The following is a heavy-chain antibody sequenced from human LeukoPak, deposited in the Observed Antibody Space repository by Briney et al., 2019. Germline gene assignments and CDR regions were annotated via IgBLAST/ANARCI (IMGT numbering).Heavy chain of an antibody. J-gene: IGHJ4*02. CDR2: IDSGGRLT. Sequence: GGSLRLSCAAAGFDFNSHSMNWVRQAPGKGLEWISHIDSGGRLTYYADSVRGRFSISRDIAKNSVFLQMNNLRVEDSAVYYCARNGLYCAGDCYEVFDSWGQGTLVTVSS. CDR3: ARNGLYCAGDCYEVFDS. D-gene: IGHD2-21*02. CDR1: GFDFNSHS. V-gene: IGHV3-48*01.